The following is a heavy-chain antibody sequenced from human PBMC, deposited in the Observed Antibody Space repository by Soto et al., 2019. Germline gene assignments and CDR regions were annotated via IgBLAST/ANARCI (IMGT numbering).Heavy chain of an antibody. CDR3: AREYSNYGYYYGMDV. CDR1: GGTFSSYT. D-gene: IGHD4-4*01. CDR2: ISPILGIA. V-gene: IGHV1-69*08. Sequence: QVQLVQSGAEVKKPGSSVKVSCKASGGTFSSYTISWVRQAPGQGLEWMGRISPILGIANYAQKFQGRVTITAEKSTSTAYMELSSLRSEDTAVYYCAREYSNYGYYYGMDVWGQGTTVTVSS. J-gene: IGHJ6*02.